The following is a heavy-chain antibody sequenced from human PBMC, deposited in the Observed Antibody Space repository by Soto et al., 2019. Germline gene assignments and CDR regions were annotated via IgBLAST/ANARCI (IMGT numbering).Heavy chain of an antibody. D-gene: IGHD3-22*01. V-gene: IGHV1-46*01. CDR1: GYTLIMYY. Sequence: GASVKVSCKASGYTLIMYYIHWMRQAPGQGLEWMGLINPSGGSTTYAQKFQGRVTMTRDTSTSTVYMELSSLRSEDTAVYYCARGKSSAVVVIPFDYWGQGTLVTVSS. CDR2: INPSGGST. CDR3: ARGKSSAVVVIPFDY. J-gene: IGHJ4*02.